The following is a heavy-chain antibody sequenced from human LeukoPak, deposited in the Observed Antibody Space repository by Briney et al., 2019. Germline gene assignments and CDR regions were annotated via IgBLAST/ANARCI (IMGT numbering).Heavy chain of an antibody. J-gene: IGHJ5*02. CDR2: IYYSGST. Sequence: SETLSLTCTVSGGSISSSSYYWGWIRQPPGKGLEWIGSIYYSGSTYYNPSLKSRVTISVDTSKNQFSLKLSSVTAADTAVYYCARCGYQLLFNWFDPWGQGTLVTVSS. V-gene: IGHV4-39*07. CDR3: ARCGYQLLFNWFDP. CDR1: GGSISSSSYY. D-gene: IGHD2-2*01.